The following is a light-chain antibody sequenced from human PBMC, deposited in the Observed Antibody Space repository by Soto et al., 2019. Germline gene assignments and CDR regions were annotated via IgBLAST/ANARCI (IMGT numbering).Light chain of an antibody. Sequence: DLQMTQSPSSVSASVGDRVTITCRASQVINNWLAWYQQKPGKAPKLLIHTASSLQSGVPSRFSGSGFGTDFNLTISSLQPEDFASYFCQQANTFPLTFGGGTKVEIK. J-gene: IGKJ4*01. CDR2: TAS. CDR3: QQANTFPLT. CDR1: QVINNW. V-gene: IGKV1-12*01.